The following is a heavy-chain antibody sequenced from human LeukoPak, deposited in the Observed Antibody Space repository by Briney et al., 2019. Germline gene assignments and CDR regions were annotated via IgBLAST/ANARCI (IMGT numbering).Heavy chain of an antibody. Sequence: SVKVSYKASGGTFSSYAISWVRQAPGQGLEWMGRIIPILGIANYAQKFQGRVTITADKSTSTAYMELSSLRSEDTAVYYCASGYGSGSYYVAYWGQGTLVTVSS. CDR3: ASGYGSGSYYVAY. CDR2: IIPILGIA. CDR1: GGTFSSYA. V-gene: IGHV1-69*04. D-gene: IGHD3-10*01. J-gene: IGHJ4*02.